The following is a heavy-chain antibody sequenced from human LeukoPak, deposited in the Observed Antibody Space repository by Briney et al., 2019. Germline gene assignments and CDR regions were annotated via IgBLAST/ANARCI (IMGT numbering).Heavy chain of an antibody. CDR1: GFTFSNYA. D-gene: IGHD5-18*01. Sequence: GGSLRLSCAASGFTFSNYAMFWVRQAPGTGLEWVALISYDGDNKYYADSVEGRLTISRDNSRNTLYLQMNSLRPEDTAMYYCARGFSGYNYGAGDALDLWGQGTVVTVSS. V-gene: IGHV3-30-3*01. CDR2: ISYDGDNK. CDR3: ARGFSGYNYGAGDALDL. J-gene: IGHJ3*01.